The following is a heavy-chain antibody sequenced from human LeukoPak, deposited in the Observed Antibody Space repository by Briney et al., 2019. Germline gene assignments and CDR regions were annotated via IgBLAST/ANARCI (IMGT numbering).Heavy chain of an antibody. V-gene: IGHV4-34*01. J-gene: IGHJ4*02. Sequence: SETLSLTCAVYGGSFSGYYWSWIRQPPGKGLEWIGEINHSGSTNYNPSLKSRVTISVDTSKNQFSLKLSSVTAADTAVYYCARKRVDTAMVTIFDYWGQGTLITVSS. D-gene: IGHD5-18*01. CDR1: GGSFSGYY. CDR2: INHSGST. CDR3: ARKRVDTAMVTIFDY.